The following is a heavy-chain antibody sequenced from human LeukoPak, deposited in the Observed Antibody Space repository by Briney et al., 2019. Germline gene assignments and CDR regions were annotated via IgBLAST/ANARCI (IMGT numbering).Heavy chain of an antibody. D-gene: IGHD6-13*01. CDR3: ARFTGIPAAGDY. CDR2: IKHDGSEK. J-gene: IGHJ4*02. Sequence: GGSLRLSCAASGFTFSTYWMSWVRQAPGKGLEWVANIKHDGSEKYYVDSVKGRFTISRDNAKNSLYLEMNSLRAEDTAVYYCARFTGIPAAGDYWGQGTLVTVSS. V-gene: IGHV3-7*04. CDR1: GFTFSTYW.